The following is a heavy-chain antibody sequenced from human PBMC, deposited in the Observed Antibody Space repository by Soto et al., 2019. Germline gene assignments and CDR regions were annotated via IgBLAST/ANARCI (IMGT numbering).Heavy chain of an antibody. V-gene: IGHV4-59*01. Sequence: QVQLQESGPGLVKPSETLSLTCNVSGGSLSSYYWSWIRQSPEMGLEWIASVSSTGRTHYNPSLRSRVTIALDTSTSQVSVRLTSVTTADTAMYYCARVVIMGWGGGDWFDPWGQGTLVSVSS. J-gene: IGHJ5*02. CDR2: VSSTGRT. CDR3: ARVVIMGWGGGDWFDP. CDR1: GGSLSSYY. D-gene: IGHD3-10*01.